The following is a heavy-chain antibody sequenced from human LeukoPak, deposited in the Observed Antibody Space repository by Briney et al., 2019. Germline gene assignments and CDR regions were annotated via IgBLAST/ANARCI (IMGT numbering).Heavy chain of an antibody. J-gene: IGHJ4*02. CDR2: VYHSGSS. CDR1: AGSISSGYY. Sequence: PSETLSLTCAVSAGSISSGYYWVWIRQPPGKGLEWIGGVYHSGSSYYNPSLKSRVSMSVDTSKNQFSLNLSSVAAADTAVYYCARGPIAAAVPYYFDFWGQGTLVTVSS. V-gene: IGHV4-38-2*01. CDR3: ARGPIAAAVPYYFDF. D-gene: IGHD6-13*01.